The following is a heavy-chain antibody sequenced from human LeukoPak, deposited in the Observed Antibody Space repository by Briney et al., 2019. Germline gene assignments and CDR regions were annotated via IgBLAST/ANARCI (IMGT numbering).Heavy chain of an antibody. J-gene: IGHJ5*02. CDR2: GNRSGGT. CDR1: GGSFNGFY. CDR3: AKNGQTGFSFDP. Sequence: PSETLSLTCAVYGGSFNGFYWSWIRQPPGRGLEWIGEGNRSGGTKYNPSLKSRVTILADSSKNQFSLKLTSVTAADTAVYYCAKNGQTGFSFDPWGQGTLVTVSS. V-gene: IGHV4-34*01. D-gene: IGHD3-9*01.